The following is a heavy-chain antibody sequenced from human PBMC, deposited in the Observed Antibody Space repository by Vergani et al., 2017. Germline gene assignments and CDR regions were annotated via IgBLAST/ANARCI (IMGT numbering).Heavy chain of an antibody. J-gene: IGHJ6*03. D-gene: IGHD3-9*01. CDR2: INPNSGGT. CDR1: GYTFTGYY. Sequence: QVQLVQSGAEVKKPGASVKVSCKASGYTFTGYYMHWVRQAPGQGLEWMGWINPNSGGTNYAQKFQGRVTMTRDTSISTAYMELSRLRYDDTAVYYCASTLYWLLQRNYYYDMDVWGKGTTVTVSS. V-gene: IGHV1-2*02. CDR3: ASTLYWLLQRNYYYDMDV.